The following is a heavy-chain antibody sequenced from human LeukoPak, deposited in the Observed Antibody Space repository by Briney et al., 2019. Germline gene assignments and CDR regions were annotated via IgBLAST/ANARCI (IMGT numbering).Heavy chain of an antibody. J-gene: IGHJ6*03. D-gene: IGHD3-22*01. CDR2: IKQDGSEK. CDR3: ARDRDYYDSSGYLGNYYYMDV. V-gene: IGHV3-7*03. Sequence: TGGSLRLSCAASGFTFSNYWMSWVRQAPGKGLEWVANIKQDGSEKYYVDSVKGRFTISRDNAKNSLYLQMNSLRAEDTAVYYCARDRDYYDSSGYLGNYYYMDVWGKGTTVTISS. CDR1: GFTFSNYW.